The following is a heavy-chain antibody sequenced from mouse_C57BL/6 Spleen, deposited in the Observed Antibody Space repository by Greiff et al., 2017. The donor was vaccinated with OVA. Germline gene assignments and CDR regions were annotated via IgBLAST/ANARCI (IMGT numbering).Heavy chain of an antibody. Sequence: EVQLQQSGPELVKPGASVKISCKASGYSFTGYYMNWVKQSPEKSLEWIGEINPSTGGTTYNQKFKAKATLTVDKSSSTAYMQLKSLTSEDSAVYYCARGYDYDSYYAMDYWGQGTSVTVSS. CDR3: ARGYDYDSYYAMDY. CDR1: GYSFTGYY. V-gene: IGHV1-42*01. J-gene: IGHJ4*01. CDR2: INPSTGGT. D-gene: IGHD2-4*01.